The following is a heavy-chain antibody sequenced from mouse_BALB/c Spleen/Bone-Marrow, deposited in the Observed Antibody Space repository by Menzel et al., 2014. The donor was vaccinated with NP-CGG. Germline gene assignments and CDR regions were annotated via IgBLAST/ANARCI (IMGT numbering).Heavy chain of an antibody. Sequence: LVESGGGFVQPGGSLKLSCATSGFTFSDYYMYWVRQTPEKRLEWVAYISNGGGSTYYPDTVKGRFTISRDDAKNTLYLQMSRLKSEDTAMYYCARRGWFYAMDYWGQGTSVTVSS. J-gene: IGHJ4*01. V-gene: IGHV5-12*02. D-gene: IGHD3-3*01. CDR3: ARRGWFYAMDY. CDR1: GFTFSDYY. CDR2: ISNGGGST.